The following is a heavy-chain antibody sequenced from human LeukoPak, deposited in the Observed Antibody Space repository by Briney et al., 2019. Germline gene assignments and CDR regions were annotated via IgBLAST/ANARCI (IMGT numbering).Heavy chain of an antibody. Sequence: GGSLRLSFAASGFTVSSNYMSWVRQAPGKGLEWVSVIYSGGNTYYADSVKGRFTISRDNSKNTLYLQMNSLRAEDTAVYYCARAEMATTHFDYWGQGTLVTVSS. J-gene: IGHJ4*02. CDR2: IYSGGNT. CDR1: GFTVSSNY. CDR3: ARAEMATTHFDY. D-gene: IGHD5-24*01. V-gene: IGHV3-66*01.